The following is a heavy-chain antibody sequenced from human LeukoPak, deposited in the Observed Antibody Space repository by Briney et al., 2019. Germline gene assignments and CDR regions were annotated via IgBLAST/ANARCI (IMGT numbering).Heavy chain of an antibody. CDR2: ISYDGSNK. Sequence: GGSLRLSCAASGFTFSSYGMHWVRQAPGKGLEWVAVISYDGSNKYYADSVKGRFTISRDNSKNTLYLQMNSLRAEDTAVYYCAKAGYVRGVILDYWGQGTLVTVSS. J-gene: IGHJ4*02. CDR3: AKAGYVRGVILDY. V-gene: IGHV3-30*18. D-gene: IGHD3-10*01. CDR1: GFTFSSYG.